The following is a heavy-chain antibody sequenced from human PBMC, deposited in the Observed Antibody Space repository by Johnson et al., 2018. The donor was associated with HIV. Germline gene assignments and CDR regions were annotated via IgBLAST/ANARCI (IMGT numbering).Heavy chain of an antibody. V-gene: IGHV3-30-3*01. Sequence: MLLVESGGGVVQPGRSLRLSCAASGFTFSSYAMHWVRQAPGKGLEWVAVISYDGSNKYYADSVKGRFTISRDNSKNTLYLQMNSLRAEDTALYYCAKVAVATAAGGVALDIWGPGTMVTVSA. D-gene: IGHD6-13*01. CDR1: GFTFSSYA. J-gene: IGHJ3*02. CDR3: AKVAVATAAGGVALDI. CDR2: ISYDGSNK.